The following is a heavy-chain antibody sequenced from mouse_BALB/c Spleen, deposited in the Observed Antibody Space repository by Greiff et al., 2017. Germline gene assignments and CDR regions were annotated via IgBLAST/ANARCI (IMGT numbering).Heavy chain of an antibody. CDR2: ISSGSSTI. CDR3: ARIYLDYEYYFDY. J-gene: IGHJ2*01. CDR1: GFTFSSFG. Sequence: DVHLVESGGGLVQPGGSRKLSCAASGFTFSSFGMHWVRQAPEKGLEWVAYISSGSSTIYYADTVKGRFTISRDNPKNTLFLQMTSLRSEDTAMYYCARIYLDYEYYFDYWGQGTTLTVSS. V-gene: IGHV5-17*02. D-gene: IGHD2-4*01.